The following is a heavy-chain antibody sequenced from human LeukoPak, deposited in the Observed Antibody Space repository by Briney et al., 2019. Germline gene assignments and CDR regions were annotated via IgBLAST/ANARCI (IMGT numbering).Heavy chain of an antibody. Sequence: GGSLRLSCAASGFTFSGYAMNWVRQAPGKGLEWVSVVYTDGTTYYADSVKGRFTISRDNSKNTLYLQMNSLRAEDTAVYYCARKYYSLDVWGQGTTVTVSS. CDR1: GFTFSGYA. D-gene: IGHD3-10*01. J-gene: IGHJ6*02. CDR2: VYTDGTT. CDR3: ARKYYSLDV. V-gene: IGHV3-23*03.